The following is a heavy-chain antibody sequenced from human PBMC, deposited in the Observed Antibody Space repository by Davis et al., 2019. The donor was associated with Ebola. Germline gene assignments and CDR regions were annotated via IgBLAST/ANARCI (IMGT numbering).Heavy chain of an antibody. CDR1: GFTFSSYW. V-gene: IGHV3-74*01. J-gene: IGHJ6*02. D-gene: IGHD3-3*01. CDR3: AKEVSIFSYGMDV. CDR2: IDSDGSIT. Sequence: GESLKISCAASGFTFSSYWMHWVRQAPGEGLVWVSRIDSDGSITRYADSVKGRFTISRDNAKNSLYLQMNSLRAEDTALYYCAKEVSIFSYGMDVWGQGTTVTVSS.